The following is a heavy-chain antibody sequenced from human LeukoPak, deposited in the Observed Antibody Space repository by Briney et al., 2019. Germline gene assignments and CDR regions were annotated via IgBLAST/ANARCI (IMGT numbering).Heavy chain of an antibody. V-gene: IGHV3-23*01. CDR2: ISGSGGST. CDR3: ATLPRPGYCSGGSCPNWFDP. D-gene: IGHD2-15*01. CDR1: GFTFSSYA. J-gene: IGHJ5*02. Sequence: GGSLRLSCAASGFTFSSYAMSWVRQAPGKGLEWVSAISGSGGSTYYADSVKGRFTISRDNSKDTLYLQMNSLRAEDTAVYYCATLPRPGYCSGGSCPNWFDPWGQGTLVTVSS.